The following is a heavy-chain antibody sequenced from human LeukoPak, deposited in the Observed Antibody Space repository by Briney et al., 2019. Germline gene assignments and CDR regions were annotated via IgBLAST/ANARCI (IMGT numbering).Heavy chain of an antibody. CDR1: GFTFSSYG. V-gene: IGHV3-30*18. CDR2: ISYDGSNK. CDR3: AKERGGIGYSSSWYEFDY. D-gene: IGHD6-13*01. J-gene: IGHJ4*02. Sequence: PGRSLRLSCAASGFTFSSYGMHWVRQAPGKGLEWVAVISYDGSNKYYADSVKGRFTISRDNSKNTLYLQMNSLRAEDTAVYYCAKERGGIGYSSSWYEFDYWGQGTLVTVSS.